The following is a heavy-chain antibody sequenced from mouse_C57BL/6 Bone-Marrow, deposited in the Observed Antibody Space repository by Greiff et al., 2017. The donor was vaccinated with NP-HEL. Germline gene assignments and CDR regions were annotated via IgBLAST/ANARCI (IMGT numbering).Heavy chain of an antibody. CDR2: IYPGSGST. D-gene: IGHD2-10*01. J-gene: IGHJ2*01. CDR1: GYTFTSYW. V-gene: IGHV1-55*01. Sequence: QVQLQQSGAELVKPGASVKMSCKASGYTFTSYWITWVKQRPGQGLEWIGDIYPGSGSTNYNEKFKSKAPLTVDTYYSTAYMQLSSLTSEYCAVYYCARTYFYYCDYCGRGTTLTVSS. CDR3: ARTYFYYCDY.